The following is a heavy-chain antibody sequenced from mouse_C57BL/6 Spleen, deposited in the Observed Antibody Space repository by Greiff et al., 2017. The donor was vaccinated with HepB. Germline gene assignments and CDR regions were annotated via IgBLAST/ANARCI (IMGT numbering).Heavy chain of an antibody. CDR3: ARLSTYWYFDV. D-gene: IGHD5-1*01. CDR2: INPNNGGT. CDR1: GYTFIDYN. Sequence: VQLQQSGPELVKPGASVKIPCKASGYTFIDYNMDWVKQSHGKSLEWIGDINPNNGGTIYNQKFKGKATLTVDKSSSTAYMELRSLTSEDTAVYYCARLSTYWYFDVWGTGTTVTVSS. J-gene: IGHJ1*03. V-gene: IGHV1-18*01.